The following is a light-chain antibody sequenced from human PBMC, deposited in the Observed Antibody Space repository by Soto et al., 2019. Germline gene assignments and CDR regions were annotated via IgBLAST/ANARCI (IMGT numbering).Light chain of an antibody. CDR1: SSNIGAGFD. CDR3: CSYAGSSLI. V-gene: IGLV1-40*01. Sequence: QSALTQPPSVSGAPGQRVSISCSGSSSNIGAGFDVHWYQQFPGAAPKLMIYDVSKRPSGVPDRFSGSKSGNTASLTISGLQAEDEADYYCCSYAGSSLIFGGGTKLTVL. CDR2: DVS. J-gene: IGLJ2*01.